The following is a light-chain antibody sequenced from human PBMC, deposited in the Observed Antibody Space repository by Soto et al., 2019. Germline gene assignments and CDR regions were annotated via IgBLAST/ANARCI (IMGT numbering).Light chain of an antibody. CDR3: QQYNNWPPWT. J-gene: IGKJ1*01. Sequence: EIGMTQSPATLSVSPGERATLSCRASQSISSNLAWYQQKPVQAPMLLIYGASTRATSTPARFSGSGSGTECTLTISSLQPEDFAVYYCQQYNNWPPWTFGQGTKVEIK. CDR1: QSISSN. CDR2: GAS. V-gene: IGKV3-15*01.